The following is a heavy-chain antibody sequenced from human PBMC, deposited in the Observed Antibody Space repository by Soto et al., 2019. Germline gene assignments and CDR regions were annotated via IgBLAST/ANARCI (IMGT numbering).Heavy chain of an antibody. CDR2: IYYSGST. V-gene: IGHV4-31*11. J-gene: IGHJ4*02. Sequence: PSETLSLTCAFYGASSSNYYWSWIRQHPGKGLEWIGYIYYSGSTYYNPSLKSRVTISVDTSKNQFSLKLSSVTAADTAVYYCARVGNSGYDSLFFDYWGQGTLVTVSS. D-gene: IGHD5-12*01. CDR3: ARVGNSGYDSLFFDY. CDR1: GASSSNYY.